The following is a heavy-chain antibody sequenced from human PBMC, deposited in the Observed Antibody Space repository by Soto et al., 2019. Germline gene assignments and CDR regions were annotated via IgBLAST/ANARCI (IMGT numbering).Heavy chain of an antibody. V-gene: IGHV3-7*03. D-gene: IGHD6-19*01. CDR1: GLTFNTHW. CDR3: ARINSSGSF. Sequence: EVQLVESGGGLVQPGGSLGLSCVASGLTFNTHWMSWVRQAPGKGLEWVAGIKEDGGQKTYVDSVRGRFTISRDNAKSSLFLHMDGLRAEDTAVYYCARINSSGSFWGQGTLVTVSS. CDR2: IKEDGGQK. J-gene: IGHJ4*02.